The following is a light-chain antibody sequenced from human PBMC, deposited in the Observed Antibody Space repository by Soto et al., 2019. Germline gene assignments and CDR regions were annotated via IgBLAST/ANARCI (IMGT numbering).Light chain of an antibody. V-gene: IGKV3-20*01. CDR1: QSISASY. CDR3: QHYGSSPLT. CDR2: DAS. Sequence: EIVLTQSPGTLSLSPGERATLSCRASQSISASYLAWYQQKPGQGPRLLIYDASIRATGIPDRFSGSGSGTDFTLTISRLEPADFAVYYCQHYGSSPLTFGGGTKVEIK. J-gene: IGKJ4*01.